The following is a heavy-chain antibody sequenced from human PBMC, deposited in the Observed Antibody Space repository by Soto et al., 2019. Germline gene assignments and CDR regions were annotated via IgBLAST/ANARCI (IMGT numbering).Heavy chain of an antibody. J-gene: IGHJ3*01. V-gene: IGHV1-69*01. CDR2: IIPVFGTV. Sequence: QVQLVQSGAEVKKPGSSVKVSCKASGGTFSSYGVSWVRQAPGQGLEWMGGIIPVFGTVTHAQTFQCRVTITADEATSTAYMEVSSLRSEYTAVYYCSRLRRETYLSDAWGQGTMVSVSS. CDR3: SRLRRETYLSDA. CDR1: GGTFSSYG.